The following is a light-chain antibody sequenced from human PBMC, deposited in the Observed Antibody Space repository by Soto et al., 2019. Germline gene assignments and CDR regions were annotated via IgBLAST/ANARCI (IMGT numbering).Light chain of an antibody. CDR3: LQDYNYPRT. Sequence: AIQMTQSPSSLSASVGDRVTITCRASQDISNDLGWYQQKPGKAPKLLIYGASNLHRVVPSRFSGSGSGTDFALTISSLQPEDFAAYYCLQDYNYPRTFGQGTKV. J-gene: IGKJ1*01. V-gene: IGKV1-6*01. CDR1: QDISND. CDR2: GAS.